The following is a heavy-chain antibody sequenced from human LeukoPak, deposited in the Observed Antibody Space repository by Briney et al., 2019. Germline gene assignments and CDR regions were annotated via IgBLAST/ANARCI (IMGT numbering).Heavy chain of an antibody. CDR3: ARTGTYYYDSSGYKDYSDC. V-gene: IGHV4-59*01. D-gene: IGHD3-22*01. Sequence: SETLSLTCTVSGGSLSSYYWSWIRQPPGKGLEWIGYIFYSGSTNYNPSLKSRVTISVDTSKNQFSLKLSSVTAADTAVYYCARTGTYYYDSSGYKDYSDCWGQGTLVTVSS. CDR1: GGSLSSYY. CDR2: IFYSGST. J-gene: IGHJ4*02.